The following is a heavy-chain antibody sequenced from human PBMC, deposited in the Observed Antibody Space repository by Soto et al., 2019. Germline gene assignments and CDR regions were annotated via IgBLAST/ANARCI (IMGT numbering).Heavy chain of an antibody. CDR2: INYSGST. V-gene: IGHV4-39*02. Sequence: SETLSLTCTVSGGSISSSTSYWGWIRQPPGKGLEWIGSINYSGSTYYSPSLKSRVTISADTSKNQFSLKLSSVTAADTAVYYCARDLLYFGSGSLYNYYYYGMDVWGQGTTVTVSS. CDR3: ARDLLYFGSGSLYNYYYYGMDV. J-gene: IGHJ6*02. D-gene: IGHD3-10*01. CDR1: GGSISSSTSY.